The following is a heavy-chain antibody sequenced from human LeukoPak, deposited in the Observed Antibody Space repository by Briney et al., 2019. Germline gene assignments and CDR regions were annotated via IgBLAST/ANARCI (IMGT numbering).Heavy chain of an antibody. V-gene: IGHV1-18*01. CDR3: ARDYSGSYSDWFDP. CDR2: ISAYNGNT. Sequence: GASVKVSCKASGYTFTSYGISWVRQAPGQGLEWMGWISAYNGNTNYAQKLQGRVTMTTDTSTSTAYMELRSLRSDDTAVYYCARDYSGSYSDWFDPWGQGTLVTVSS. CDR1: GYTFTSYG. D-gene: IGHD1-26*01. J-gene: IGHJ5*02.